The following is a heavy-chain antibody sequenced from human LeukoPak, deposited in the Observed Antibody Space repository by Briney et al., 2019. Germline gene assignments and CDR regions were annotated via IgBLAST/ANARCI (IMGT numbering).Heavy chain of an antibody. Sequence: SETLSLTCAVYGGSFSGYYWSWVRQPPGKGLEWIGEINHSGSTNCNPSLKSRVTISVDTSKNQFSLKLSSVTAADTAVYYCAGYPYYYDSSGIFDYWGQGTLVTVSS. CDR2: INHSGST. J-gene: IGHJ4*02. CDR1: GGSFSGYY. CDR3: AGYPYYYDSSGIFDY. V-gene: IGHV4-34*01. D-gene: IGHD3-22*01.